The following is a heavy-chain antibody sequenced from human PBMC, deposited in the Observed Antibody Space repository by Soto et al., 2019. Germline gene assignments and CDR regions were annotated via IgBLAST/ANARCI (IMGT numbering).Heavy chain of an antibody. J-gene: IGHJ6*02. Sequence: GGSLRLSCTASGFTFGDYAMSWVRQAPGKGLEWVGFIRSKAYGGTTEYAASVKGRFTISRDDSKSIAYLQMNSLKTEDTAVYYCTRDQSGSYSYYYYYGMDVWGQGTTVTVSS. V-gene: IGHV3-49*04. CDR2: IRSKAYGGTT. D-gene: IGHD1-26*01. CDR3: TRDQSGSYSYYYYYGMDV. CDR1: GFTFGDYA.